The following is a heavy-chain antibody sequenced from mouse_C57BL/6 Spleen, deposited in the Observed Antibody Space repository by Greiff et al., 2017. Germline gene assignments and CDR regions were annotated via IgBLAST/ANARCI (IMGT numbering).Heavy chain of an antibody. Sequence: VMLVESGPGLVAPSQSLSITCTVSGFSLTSYGVHWVRQPPGKGLAWLVVIWSDGSTTYNSALKSRLSISKDNSKSQVFLKMNSLQTDDTAMYYCARHSYYYGSTPYAMDYWGQGTSVTVSS. D-gene: IGHD1-1*01. CDR1: GFSLTSYG. CDR3: ARHSYYYGSTPYAMDY. J-gene: IGHJ4*01. V-gene: IGHV2-6-1*01. CDR2: IWSDGST.